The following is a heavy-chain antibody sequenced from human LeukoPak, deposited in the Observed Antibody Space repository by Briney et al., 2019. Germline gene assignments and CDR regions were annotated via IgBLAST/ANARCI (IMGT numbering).Heavy chain of an antibody. V-gene: IGHV3-33*01. J-gene: IGHJ5*02. CDR2: IWYDGSNE. Sequence: GRSLRLSCAASGFTFSSFGMHWVRQAPGKGLEWVAVIWYDGSNEYYADSVKGRFTICRDNSKNTLYLQMNSLRAEDTAVYYCARQQKRDGYNQLNWFDPWGQGTLVTVSS. CDR1: GFTFSSFG. CDR3: ARQQKRDGYNQLNWFDP. D-gene: IGHD5-24*01.